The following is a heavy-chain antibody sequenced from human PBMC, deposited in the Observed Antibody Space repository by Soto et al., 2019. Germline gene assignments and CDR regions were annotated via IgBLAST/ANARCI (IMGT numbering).Heavy chain of an antibody. CDR2: IYPGDSDT. CDR1: GYSFTSYW. J-gene: IGHJ4*02. D-gene: IGHD6-13*01. Sequence: GESLKISCKGPGYSFTSYWIGWVRQMPGKGLEWTGIIYPGDSDTRYSPSFQGQVTISADKSISTAYLQWSSLKASDTAMYYCARHDSSSWYPPFDYWGQGTLVTVSS. V-gene: IGHV5-51*01. CDR3: ARHDSSSWYPPFDY.